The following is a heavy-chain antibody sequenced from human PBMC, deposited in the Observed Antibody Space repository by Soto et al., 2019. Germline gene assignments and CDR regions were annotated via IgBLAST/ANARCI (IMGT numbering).Heavy chain of an antibody. J-gene: IGHJ5*02. CDR3: ARVATGSYNWFDP. CDR2: INSDGGTT. D-gene: IGHD1-26*01. Sequence: EVQLVESGGGLVQPGGSLRLSCAASGFTFSSYWMHWVRQAPGKGLVWVSRINSDGGTTTYADSVKGRFTISRDNAKNTLFLQMNSLRAEDTAVHFCARVATGSYNWFDPWGQGTLVTVSS. V-gene: IGHV3-74*01. CDR1: GFTFSSYW.